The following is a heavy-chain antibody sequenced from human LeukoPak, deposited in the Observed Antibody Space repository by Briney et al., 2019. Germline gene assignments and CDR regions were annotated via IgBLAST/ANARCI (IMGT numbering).Heavy chain of an antibody. J-gene: IGHJ4*02. V-gene: IGHV4-34*01. Sequence: SETLSLTCAVYGGSFSGYYWSWIRQPPGKGLEWIGEINHNGSTNYNPSLKSRVTISVDTSKNQFSLKPSSVTAADTAVYYCARGLSMIVVAGLDYWGQGTLVTVSS. D-gene: IGHD3-22*01. CDR2: INHNGST. CDR3: ARGLSMIVVAGLDY. CDR1: GGSFSGYY.